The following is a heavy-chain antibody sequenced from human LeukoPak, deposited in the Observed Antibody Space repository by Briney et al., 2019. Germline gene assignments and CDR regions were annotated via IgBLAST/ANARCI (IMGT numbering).Heavy chain of an antibody. Sequence: PGGSLRLSCAASGFTFSTYWMHWVRQAPGKGLVWVSRIKSDGGTNYADSVKGRCNRPRDNAKKTVSLQMNSLRPEDTGVYYCARAPSEIGGYYPKYFRHWGQGTEVRVSS. D-gene: IGHD3-22*01. V-gene: IGHV3-74*01. CDR3: ARAPSEIGGYYPKYFRH. CDR1: GFTFSTYW. CDR2: IKSDGGT. J-gene: IGHJ1*01.